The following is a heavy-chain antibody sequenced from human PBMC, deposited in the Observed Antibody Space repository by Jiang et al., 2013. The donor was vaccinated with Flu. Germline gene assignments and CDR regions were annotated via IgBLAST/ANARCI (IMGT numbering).Heavy chain of an antibody. D-gene: IGHD6-19*01. CDR1: GDSVSSNSPA. CDR3: ARSTFSSGRPMDV. Sequence: SQTLSLTCAISGDSVSSNSPAWNWIRQSPSRGLEWLGRTYYRSKWYNEYAVSVKSRITINPDTSKNQFSLQLNSVTPEDTAVYYCARSTFSSGRPMDVWGPRDHGHRSPQ. J-gene: IGHJ6*01. CDR2: TYYRSKWYN. V-gene: IGHV6-1*01.